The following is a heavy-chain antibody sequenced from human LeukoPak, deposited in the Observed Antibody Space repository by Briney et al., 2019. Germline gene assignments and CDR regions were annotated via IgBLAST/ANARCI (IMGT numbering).Heavy chain of an antibody. CDR3: AGGQYSSSWTSMDV. V-gene: IGHV4-59*08. CDR1: GVSISSYF. Sequence: PSETLSLTCAVSGVSISSYFWSWIRQPPGKGLEWIGYIYYSGSANYNPSLKSRVTMSVDTSKKQVSLKLSSVTAADTAVYYCAGGQYSSSWTSMDVWGQGTTVTVSS. J-gene: IGHJ6*02. D-gene: IGHD6-13*01. CDR2: IYYSGSA.